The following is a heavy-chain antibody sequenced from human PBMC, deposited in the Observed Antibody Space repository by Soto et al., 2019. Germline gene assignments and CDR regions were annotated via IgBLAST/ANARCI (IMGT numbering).Heavy chain of an antibody. CDR3: ARGDSGYDYLNYFDY. V-gene: IGHV3-30-3*01. CDR2: ISYDGSNK. CDR1: ESTFSSYA. J-gene: IGHJ4*02. Sequence: GGSLRLSCAASESTFSSYAMHWVRQAPGKGLEWVAVISYDGSNKYYADSVKGRFTISRDNSKNTLYLQMSSLRAEDTAVYYCARGDSGYDYLNYFDYWGQGTLVTVSS. D-gene: IGHD5-12*01.